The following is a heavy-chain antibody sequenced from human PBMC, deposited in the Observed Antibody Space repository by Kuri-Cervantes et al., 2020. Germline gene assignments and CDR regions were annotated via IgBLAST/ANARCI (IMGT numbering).Heavy chain of an antibody. J-gene: IGHJ4*02. CDR2: ISWNSGSI. D-gene: IGHD6-19*01. CDR3: ARSVASTKSNFDY. V-gene: IGHV3-9*01. CDR1: GFTFDDYA. Sequence: SLKISCAASGFTFDDYAMHWVRQAPGKGLEWVSGISWNSGSIGYADSVKGRFTISRDNAKNSLYLQMNSLRAEDTALYYCARSVASTKSNFDYWGQGTLVTVSS.